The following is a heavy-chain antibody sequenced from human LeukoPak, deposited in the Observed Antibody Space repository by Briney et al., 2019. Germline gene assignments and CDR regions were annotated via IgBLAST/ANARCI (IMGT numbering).Heavy chain of an antibody. D-gene: IGHD1-26*01. V-gene: IGHV1-69*05. CDR2: IIPIFGAA. CDR1: GGTFSSYA. Sequence: SVKVSCKASGGTFSSYASSWVRQAPGQGLEWMGGIIPIFGAANYAQKFQGRVTITTDESTSTAYMELSSLRSEDTAVYYCAAGATMSTREPFDYWGQGTLVTVSS. J-gene: IGHJ4*02. CDR3: AAGATMSTREPFDY.